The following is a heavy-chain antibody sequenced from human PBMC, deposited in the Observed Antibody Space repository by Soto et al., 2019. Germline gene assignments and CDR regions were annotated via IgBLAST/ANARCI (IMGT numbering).Heavy chain of an antibody. Sequence: QVQLQQWGAGLLKPSETLSLTCAVYGGSFSGYYWSWIRQPPGKGLEWIGEINHSGSTNYNPSLKSRVTISVDTSKTQFSLKLSSVTAADTAVYYCARGSRTTVTSSILDYWGQGTLVTVSS. CDR3: ARGSRTTVTSSILDY. CDR2: INHSGST. J-gene: IGHJ4*02. CDR1: GGSFSGYY. D-gene: IGHD4-17*01. V-gene: IGHV4-34*01.